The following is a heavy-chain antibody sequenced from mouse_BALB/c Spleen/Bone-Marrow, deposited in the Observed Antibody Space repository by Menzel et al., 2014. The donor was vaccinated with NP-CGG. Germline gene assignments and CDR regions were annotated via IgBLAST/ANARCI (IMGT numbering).Heavy chain of an antibody. CDR3: ARVGTTATWYFDV. Sequence: VQLQQSGAELVKPGASVKLSCTASGFNIKDTYMHWVKQRPEQGLEWIGRIDPANGNTKYDPKFQGKATITADTSSNTAYLQLSSLTSEDTAVYYCARVGTTATWYFDVWGAGTTVTVSS. V-gene: IGHV14-3*02. CDR2: IDPANGNT. CDR1: GFNIKDTY. J-gene: IGHJ1*01. D-gene: IGHD1-2*01.